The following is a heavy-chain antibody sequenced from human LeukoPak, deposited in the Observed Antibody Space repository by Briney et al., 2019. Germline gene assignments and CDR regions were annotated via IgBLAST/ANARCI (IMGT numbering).Heavy chain of an antibody. Sequence: GGSLRLSCAASGFPFSSHGMSWVRQAPGKGLEWVSGIIGGGGSTYYADSVKGRFTISRDNAKNSLYLQMNSLRAEDTAVYYCARDTGGDYYLGYMDVWGKGTTVTISS. D-gene: IGHD2-21*02. J-gene: IGHJ6*03. CDR3: ARDTGGDYYLGYMDV. CDR1: GFPFSSHG. CDR2: IIGGGGST. V-gene: IGHV3-23*01.